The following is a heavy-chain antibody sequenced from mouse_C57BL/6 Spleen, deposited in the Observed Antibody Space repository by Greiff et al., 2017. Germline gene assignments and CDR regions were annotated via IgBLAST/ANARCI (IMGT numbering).Heavy chain of an antibody. D-gene: IGHD3-2*02. J-gene: IGHJ4*01. CDR3: AGLDSSGYVGYALDY. V-gene: IGHV6-6*01. Sequence: EVQVEESGGGLVQPGASMKLSCAASGFTFSDAWMDWVRQSPEKGLEWVAEIRTKANNHATYYAESVKGRFTISRNDSKSRVYLQMNSLIAEDTGIYYGAGLDSSGYVGYALDYWGQGTSVTVSS. CDR1: GFTFSDAW. CDR2: IRTKANNHAT.